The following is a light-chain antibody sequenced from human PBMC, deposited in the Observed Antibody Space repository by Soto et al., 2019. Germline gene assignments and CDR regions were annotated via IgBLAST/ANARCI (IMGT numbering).Light chain of an antibody. CDR3: QQSNSYST. CDR2: KAS. CDR1: QGISSY. J-gene: IGKJ1*01. V-gene: IGKV1-8*01. Sequence: AIRMTQSPCSLSASTVDRVTITCRASQGISSYLAWYQQKPGKAPKLLIYKASNLESGVPSRFSGSGSGTEFTLTISSLQPDDFATYYCQQSNSYSTFGQGTKVDIK.